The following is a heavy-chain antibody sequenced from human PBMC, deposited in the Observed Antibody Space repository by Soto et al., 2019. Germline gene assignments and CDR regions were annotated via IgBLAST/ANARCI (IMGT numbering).Heavy chain of an antibody. V-gene: IGHV1-69*01. D-gene: IGHD3-22*01. CDR1: VGTFSSSA. Sequence: QVQLVQSGAEVKKPGSSVKCSCKASVGTFSSSAISWVRQAPAQGLEWMGGIIPIFGTANYAQKFQVRVTITADESTRTAYLELSSLRSEDTAVYYCARDAGRSPYSSGYYYADDWGQVTLVTVSS. CDR3: ARDAGRSPYSSGYYYADD. CDR2: IIPIFGTA. J-gene: IGHJ4*02.